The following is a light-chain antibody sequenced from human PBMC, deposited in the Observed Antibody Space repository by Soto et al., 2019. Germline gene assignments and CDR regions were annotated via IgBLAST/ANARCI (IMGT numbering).Light chain of an antibody. Sequence: DIQMAQSPSSLSASLGDIVTITCRASRTISSYLNWYQQKPGRAPKLLIYAASNLESGVPSRFSGSGSGTDFTLTISSLQPEDFATYYCKQSYSTWKFGQGTKVDIK. V-gene: IGKV1-39*01. CDR3: KQSYSTWK. CDR1: RTISSY. J-gene: IGKJ1*01. CDR2: AAS.